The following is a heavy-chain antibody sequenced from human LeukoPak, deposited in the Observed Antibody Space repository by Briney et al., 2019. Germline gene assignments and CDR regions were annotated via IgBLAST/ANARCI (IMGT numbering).Heavy chain of an antibody. V-gene: IGHV1-46*01. CDR3: AAWGSSSSPLPGMEV. CDR2: INPNGGGT. Sequence: GASVKVSCKASGYTFINYYMHWVRQAPGQGLEWMGVINPNGGGTSYAQKVQARVTMTRDTSTSTVYMELSSLRSEDTAVYYCAAWGSSSSPLPGMEVWGQGTTVTVSS. D-gene: IGHD6-13*01. CDR1: GYTFINYY. J-gene: IGHJ6*02.